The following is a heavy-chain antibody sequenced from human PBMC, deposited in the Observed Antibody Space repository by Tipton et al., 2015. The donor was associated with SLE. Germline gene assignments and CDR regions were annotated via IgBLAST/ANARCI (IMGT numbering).Heavy chain of an antibody. CDR3: ARQIAAVDGNYFDY. J-gene: IGHJ4*02. CDR2: VYHSGSS. D-gene: IGHD6-13*01. V-gene: IGHV4-38-2*01. Sequence: TLSLTCAISGYSINNGYYWAWIRQPPGKGLEWIGSVYHSGSSYYNPSLKTRVIVSADTSKNHFSRELSSVTAADTAVFYCARQIAAVDGNYFDYWGQGTLVTVSS. CDR1: GYSINNGYY.